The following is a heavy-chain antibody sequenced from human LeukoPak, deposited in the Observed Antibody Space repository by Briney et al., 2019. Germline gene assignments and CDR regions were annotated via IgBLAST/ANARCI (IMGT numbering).Heavy chain of an antibody. J-gene: IGHJ1*01. CDR3: ARGAHYYDSSGYFYFLH. Sequence: GGSLRLSCAASGFTFSSYEMNWVRQAPGKGLEWVSYISSSGSTIYYADSVKGRFIITRDNAKNSLYLQMNSLRAEDTAVYYCARGAHYYDSSGYFYFLHWGQGTLVTVSS. CDR1: GFTFSSYE. V-gene: IGHV3-48*03. D-gene: IGHD3-22*01. CDR2: ISSSGSTI.